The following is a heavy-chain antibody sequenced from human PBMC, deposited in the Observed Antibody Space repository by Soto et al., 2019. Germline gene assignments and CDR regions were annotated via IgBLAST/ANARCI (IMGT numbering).Heavy chain of an antibody. CDR2: INAGNGNT. D-gene: IGHD6-19*01. V-gene: IGHV1-3*01. CDR1: GYTFTSYA. J-gene: IGHJ4*02. CDR3: ATLQWQSTYYFDY. Sequence: GASVKVSCKASGYTFTSYAMHWVRQAPGQRLEWMGWINAGNGNTKYSQKFQGRVTITRDTSASTAYMELSSLRSEDTAVYYCATLQWQSTYYFDYWGQGTLVTVSS.